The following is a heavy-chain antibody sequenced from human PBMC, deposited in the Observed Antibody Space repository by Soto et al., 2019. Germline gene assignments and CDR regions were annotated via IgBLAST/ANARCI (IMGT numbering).Heavy chain of an antibody. Sequence: SVKVSCKASGGTFSSYAISWVRQAPGQGLEWMGGIIPIFGTANYAQKFQGRVTITADESTSTAYMELSSLRSEDTAVYYCARCDSCYGIGYYFDYWGQGTLVTVSS. V-gene: IGHV1-69*13. CDR3: ARCDSCYGIGYYFDY. CDR2: IIPIFGTA. J-gene: IGHJ4*02. D-gene: IGHD2-15*01. CDR1: GGTFSSYA.